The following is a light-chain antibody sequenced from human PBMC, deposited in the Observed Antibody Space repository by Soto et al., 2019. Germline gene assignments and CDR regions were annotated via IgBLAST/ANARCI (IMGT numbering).Light chain of an antibody. J-gene: IGKJ1*01. V-gene: IGKV1-5*01. CDR2: DAS. CDR3: QQYNSYSPT. CDR1: QSISSW. Sequence: DIQMTQSPSTLSASVGDRVTITCRASQSISSWLAWYQQKPGKAPKFLIYDASSLESGVPSRFSGSGSGTEFTLTISSLQIDDFATYYSQQYNSYSPTFGQGTRVEIK.